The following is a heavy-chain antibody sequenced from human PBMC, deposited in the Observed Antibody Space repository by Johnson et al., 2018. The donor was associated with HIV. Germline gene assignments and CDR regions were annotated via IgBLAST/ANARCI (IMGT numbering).Heavy chain of an antibody. D-gene: IGHD3-3*01. CDR2: ISYDGSNK. CDR3: ARGGVIHDAFDI. V-gene: IGHV3-30*04. J-gene: IGHJ3*02. Sequence: QLVESGGGVVQPGRSLRLSCAASAFAFSSYVMHWVRQAPGKGLEWVAVISYDGSNKYYADFVKGRFTISRDNSNNTLYLQMNSLRAEDTAVYYCARGGVIHDAFDIWGQGTMVTLSS. CDR1: AFAFSSYV.